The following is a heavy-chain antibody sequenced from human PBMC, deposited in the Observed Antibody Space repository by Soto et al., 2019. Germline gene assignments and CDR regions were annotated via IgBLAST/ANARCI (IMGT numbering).Heavy chain of an antibody. CDR3: ARHLGEGYFDY. CDR2: IYYSGST. J-gene: IGHJ4*02. Sequence: SETLSLACTFSGDSISSSTSFWGWVRQPPGKGLEWIGSIYYSGSTYYNPSLKSRVTISVDTSKNHFSLKLSSVTAADTAVYYCARHLGEGYFDYWGQGTLVTVS. V-gene: IGHV4-39*01. CDR1: GDSISSSTSF.